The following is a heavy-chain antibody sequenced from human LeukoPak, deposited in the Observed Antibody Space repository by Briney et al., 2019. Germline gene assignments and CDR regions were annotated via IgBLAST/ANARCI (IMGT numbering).Heavy chain of an antibody. CDR1: GGSISSSSYY. D-gene: IGHD6-13*01. CDR3: AREQQLAPLPYYYYGMDV. Sequence: SETLSLTCTVSGGSISSSSYYWGWIRQPPGKGLGWIGSIYYSGSTYYNPSLKSRVTISVDTSKNQFSLKLTSVTAADTAVFYCAREQQLAPLPYYYYGMDVWGQGTTVTVSS. V-gene: IGHV4-39*07. CDR2: IYYSGST. J-gene: IGHJ6*02.